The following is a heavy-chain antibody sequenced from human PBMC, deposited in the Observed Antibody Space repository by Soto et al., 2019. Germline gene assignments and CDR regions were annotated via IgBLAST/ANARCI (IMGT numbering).Heavy chain of an antibody. Sequence: ASVKVSCKASGYTFTRYTMNWVRQAPGQRLEWMGWINPDNGNTKSSQKFQDRVIITRDASASTAYMDLSSLRSEDTAVYYCARGIATGQLDPWGQGTLVTVSS. J-gene: IGHJ5*02. CDR3: ARGIATGQLDP. CDR2: INPDNGNT. V-gene: IGHV1-3*01. D-gene: IGHD2-15*01. CDR1: GYTFTRYT.